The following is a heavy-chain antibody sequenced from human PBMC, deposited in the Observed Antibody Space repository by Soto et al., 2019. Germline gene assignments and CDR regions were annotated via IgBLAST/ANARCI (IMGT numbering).Heavy chain of an antibody. CDR3: VTGDHLVR. CDR2: INPKTGDT. V-gene: IGHV1-2*02. D-gene: IGHD6-6*01. CDR1: GYTFTGYY. J-gene: IGHJ4*02. Sequence: ASVKGCFKTAGYTFTGYYLNWVRQAPGRGLEWVGWINPKTGDTNNAQKFQGRVTMTTDTSISTGYMELSGLKSDDTAVYYCVTGDHLVRWGQGTRVTVSS.